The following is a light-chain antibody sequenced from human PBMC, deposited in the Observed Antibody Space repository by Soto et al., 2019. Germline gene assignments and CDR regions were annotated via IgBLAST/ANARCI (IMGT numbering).Light chain of an antibody. CDR1: NIGSKS. CDR2: YDS. J-gene: IGLJ3*02. V-gene: IGLV3-21*01. Sequence: SYVLTQPPSVSVAPGKTASVACGGSNIGSKSVHWYQKKSGQAPVLVMYYDSARPSGIPERFSGSNSGNTATLTISRVEAGDEADYYCQVWDISSGHVVFGGGTKLTVL. CDR3: QVWDISSGHVV.